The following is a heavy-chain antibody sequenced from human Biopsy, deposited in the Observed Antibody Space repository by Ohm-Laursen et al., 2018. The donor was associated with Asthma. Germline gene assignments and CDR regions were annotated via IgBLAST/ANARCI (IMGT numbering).Heavy chain of an antibody. J-gene: IGHJ6*02. V-gene: IGHV1-69*01. CDR2: IIPIFDTP. CDR3: ASSGGNYGFYGMDV. CDR1: GGTFSNYP. Sequence: SSVKVSCKASGGTFSNYPFTWVRQAPGQGLEWMGGIIPIFDTPNSAQKLQGRVTITADESTSTGYMELSSLRSEDTAVYYCASSGGNYGFYGMDVWGQGTTVTVSS. D-gene: IGHD4-11*01.